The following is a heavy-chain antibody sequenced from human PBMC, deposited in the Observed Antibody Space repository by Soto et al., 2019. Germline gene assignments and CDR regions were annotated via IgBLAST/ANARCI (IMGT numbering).Heavy chain of an antibody. D-gene: IGHD3-10*01. CDR3: ASTMVRGAQVGNYYYYGMDV. Sequence: PGESLKISCKGSGYSFTSYWISWVRQMPGKGLEWMGRIDPSDSYTNYSPSFQGHATISADKSISTAYLQWSSLKASDTAMYYCASTMVRGAQVGNYYYYGMDVWGQGTTVTV. V-gene: IGHV5-10-1*01. J-gene: IGHJ6*02. CDR1: GYSFTSYW. CDR2: IDPSDSYT.